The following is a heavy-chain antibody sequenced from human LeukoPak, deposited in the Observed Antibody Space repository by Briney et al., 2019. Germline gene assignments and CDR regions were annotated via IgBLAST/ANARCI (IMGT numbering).Heavy chain of an antibody. CDR2: INDDGRST. D-gene: IGHD2-21*02. CDR1: RFTYIRFW. CDR3: ARAYCGADCYSRAMDY. J-gene: IGHJ4*02. V-gene: IGHV3-74*01. Sequence: GGSLRLSCAASRFTYIRFWMQWFRQAPGKGLEWVSRINDDGRSTSYADSVKGRFIVSRDSAKNTLYLQMNSLGAEDTAVYFCARAYCGADCYSRAMDYWGQGTLVTVSS.